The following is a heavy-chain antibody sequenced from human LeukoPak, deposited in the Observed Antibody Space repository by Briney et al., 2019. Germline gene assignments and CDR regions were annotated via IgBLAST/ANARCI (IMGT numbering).Heavy chain of an antibody. CDR2: IYYSGST. V-gene: IGHV4-39*07. CDR1: GGSISSSSYY. J-gene: IGHJ6*03. CDR3: ARVGEKYSSSWYLPNYYNYYYMDV. D-gene: IGHD6-13*01. Sequence: SETLSLTCTVSGGSISSSSYYWGWIRQPPGTGLERIGSIYYSGSTYYNPSLRSLVTISVDTSKNPFSLELSSVTAADTAVYYCARVGEKYSSSWYLPNYYNYYYMDVWGKGTTVTVSS.